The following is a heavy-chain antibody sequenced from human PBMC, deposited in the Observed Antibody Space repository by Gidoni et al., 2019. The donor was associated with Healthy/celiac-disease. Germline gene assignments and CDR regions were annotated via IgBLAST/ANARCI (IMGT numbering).Heavy chain of an antibody. J-gene: IGHJ4*02. Sequence: QVQLVESGGGVVQPGRSLRLSCAASGFTFISFGMHCVRQAPAKGVEWVAVISYDGSNKDYAGSVKGRFTISRDNSKNTLYLQMNRLRAEDTAVYYCAKEKEIGYSSGGVYFDYWGQGTLVTVSS. CDR1: GFTFISFG. D-gene: IGHD6-19*01. V-gene: IGHV3-30*18. CDR3: AKEKEIGYSSGGVYFDY. CDR2: ISYDGSNK.